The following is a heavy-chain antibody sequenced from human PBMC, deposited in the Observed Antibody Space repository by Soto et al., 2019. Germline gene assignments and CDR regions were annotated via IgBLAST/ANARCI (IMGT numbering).Heavy chain of an antibody. J-gene: IGHJ4*02. D-gene: IGHD5-12*01. CDR2: IYYSGST. V-gene: IGHV4-59*01. CDR3: ASYSGYDQYYFDY. CDR1: GGSISSYY. Sequence: SETLSLTCTVSGGSISSYYWSWIRQPPGKGLEWIGYIYYSGSTNYNPSLKSRVTISVDTSKYQFSLKLSSVTAADTAVYYCASYSGYDQYYFDYWGQGTLVTVSS.